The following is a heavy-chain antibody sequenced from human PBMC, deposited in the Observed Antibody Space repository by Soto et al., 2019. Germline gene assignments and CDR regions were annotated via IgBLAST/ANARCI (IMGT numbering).Heavy chain of an antibody. CDR2: ITSSGSGT. J-gene: IGHJ4*02. V-gene: IGHV3-23*01. D-gene: IGHD2-15*01. CDR1: GFTFSTYT. CDR3: AFGCSGGTCYWSSDY. Sequence: GGSLRLSCAASGFTFSTYTMKWVRQAPGKGLEWVSGITSSGSGTYYADSVKGRFTISRDNSKNTLYLHMNTLRAEDTALYHCAFGCSGGTCYWSSDYWGQGTLVTVSS.